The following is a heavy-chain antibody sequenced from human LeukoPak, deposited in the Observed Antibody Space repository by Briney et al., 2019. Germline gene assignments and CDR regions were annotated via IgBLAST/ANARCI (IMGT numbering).Heavy chain of an antibody. CDR3: ANTAFHSSTFDH. D-gene: IGHD6-19*01. Sequence: GGSLRLSCAASGFTYSSYAMSWVRQAPGKGLEWVSGISGSGSSTYYADSVKGRFTISRDNSKNTLDLQMNSLRAEDTAVYCCANTAFHSSTFDHWGQGTLVTVSS. J-gene: IGHJ4*02. V-gene: IGHV3-23*01. CDR1: GFTYSSYA. CDR2: ISGSGSST.